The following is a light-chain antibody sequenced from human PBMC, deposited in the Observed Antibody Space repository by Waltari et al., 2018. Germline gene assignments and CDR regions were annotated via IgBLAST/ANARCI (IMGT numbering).Light chain of an antibody. CDR2: GAS. CDR3: QKYERLPAT. CDR1: QSVGTY. Sequence: EIVLTQSPCTLSLSLGERATLSCRASQSVGTYLAWYQQTPGQAPRLLIYGASNRAAGIPDRFSGSGSGTDFSLTISRLEPEDFAVYYCQKYERLPATFGQGTKVEIK. V-gene: IGKV3-20*01. J-gene: IGKJ1*01.